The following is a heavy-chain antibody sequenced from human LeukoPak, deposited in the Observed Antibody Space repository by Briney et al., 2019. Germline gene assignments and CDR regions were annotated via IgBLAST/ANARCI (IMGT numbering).Heavy chain of an antibody. Sequence: ASVKVSCKASGYTFTSYGISWVRQAPGQGLEWMGWISAYNGNTDYAQKLQGRVTMTTDTSTSTAYMELRSLRSDDTAVYYCAREGYDSSGYYYFDYWGQGTLVTVSS. CDR2: ISAYNGNT. J-gene: IGHJ4*02. CDR1: GYTFTSYG. D-gene: IGHD3-22*01. V-gene: IGHV1-18*01. CDR3: AREGYDSSGYYYFDY.